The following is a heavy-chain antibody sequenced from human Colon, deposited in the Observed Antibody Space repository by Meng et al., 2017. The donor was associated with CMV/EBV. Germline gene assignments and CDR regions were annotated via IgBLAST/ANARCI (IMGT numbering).Heavy chain of an antibody. CDR2: ISGSTGYT. V-gene: IGHV1-18*01. Sequence: KLGQVGGEVEEPWACVLVSCRSLCYPFTRECITWVAQDPGQGVEWMGWISGSTGYTNRAQKFQGRVTMTTDTSTSTAYLALTSLTSNDTAVYYCARGRPNWSGVLDYWGQGTLVTVSS. CDR3: ARGRPNWSGVLDY. CDR1: CYPFTREC. D-gene: IGHD1-1*01. J-gene: IGHJ4*02.